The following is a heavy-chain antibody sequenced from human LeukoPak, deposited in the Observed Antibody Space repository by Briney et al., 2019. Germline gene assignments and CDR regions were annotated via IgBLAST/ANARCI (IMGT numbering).Heavy chain of an antibody. CDR2: INHSGST. J-gene: IGHJ4*02. D-gene: IGHD2-15*01. CDR3: ARPNCSGGSCCSSAFDY. Sequence: SETLSLTCAVYGGSFSGYYWSWIRQPPGKGLEWIGEINHSGSTNYNPSLKSRVTISVDTSKNQFSLKLSSVTAADTAVYYCARPNCSGGSCCSSAFDYWGQGTLVTVSS. V-gene: IGHV4-34*01. CDR1: GGSFSGYY.